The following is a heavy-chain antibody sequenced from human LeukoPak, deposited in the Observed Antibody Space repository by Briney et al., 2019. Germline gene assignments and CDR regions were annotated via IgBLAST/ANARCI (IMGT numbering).Heavy chain of an antibody. CDR1: GGTFSSYA. CDR2: IIPIFGTA. J-gene: IGHJ3*02. CDR3: ARDYFGAAAVQTLDAFDI. V-gene: IGHV1-69*13. Sequence: GASVKVSCKASGGTFSSYAISWVRQAPGQGLEWMGGIIPIFGTANYAQKFQGGVTITADESTSTAYMELSSLRSEDTAVYYCARDYFGAAAVQTLDAFDIWGQGTMVTVSS. D-gene: IGHD6-13*01.